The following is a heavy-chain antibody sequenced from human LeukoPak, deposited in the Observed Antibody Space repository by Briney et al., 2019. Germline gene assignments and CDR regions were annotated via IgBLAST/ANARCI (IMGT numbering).Heavy chain of an antibody. CDR3: AGGYSSGWRYNWFDP. D-gene: IGHD6-19*01. J-gene: IGHJ5*02. Sequence: SETLSLTCTVSGYSIRSGYYWGWIRQPPGKGLEWIGSIYHSGGTYYNPSLKSRVTISVDTSKNQFSLKLSSVTAADTAVYYCAGGYSSGWRYNWFDPWGQGTLVTVSS. V-gene: IGHV4-38-2*02. CDR1: GYSIRSGYY. CDR2: IYHSGGT.